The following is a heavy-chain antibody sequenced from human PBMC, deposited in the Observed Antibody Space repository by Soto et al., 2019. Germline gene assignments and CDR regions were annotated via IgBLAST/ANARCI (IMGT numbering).Heavy chain of an antibody. Sequence: GGSLRLSCAASGFTFSSYGMHWVRQAPGKGLEWVAVISYDGSNKYYADSVKGRFTISRDNSKNTLYLQMNSLRAEDTAVYYCAKVPARGSYFLVHYGMDVWGQGTTVTVSS. CDR3: AKVPARGSYFLVHYGMDV. V-gene: IGHV3-30*18. J-gene: IGHJ6*02. CDR1: GFTFSSYG. CDR2: ISYDGSNK. D-gene: IGHD1-26*01.